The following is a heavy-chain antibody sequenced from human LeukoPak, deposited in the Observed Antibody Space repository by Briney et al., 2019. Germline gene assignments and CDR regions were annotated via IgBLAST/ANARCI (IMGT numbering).Heavy chain of an antibody. D-gene: IGHD3-22*01. V-gene: IGHV1-46*01. Sequence: ASVKISCKALGYTFSDYYVHWVRQAPGQRLEWMGIINPSGGSTDYAPKFKGRVTMTRDTSTSTNYMELRSLKSIDTAVYYCSSEDSTGYGFHYWGQGTLVTVSS. J-gene: IGHJ4*02. CDR1: GYTFSDYY. CDR2: INPSGGST. CDR3: SSEDSTGYGFHY.